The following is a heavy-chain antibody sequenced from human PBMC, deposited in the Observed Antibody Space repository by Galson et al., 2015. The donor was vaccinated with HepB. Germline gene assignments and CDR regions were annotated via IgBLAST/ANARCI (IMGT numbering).Heavy chain of an antibody. CDR2: ISAYNGNT. J-gene: IGHJ4*02. D-gene: IGHD2-15*01. V-gene: IGHV1-18*04. CDR3: ARLQLEGIVVVVAAKPPDY. Sequence: SVKVSCKASGYTLTSYGISWVRQAPGQGLEWMGWISAYNGNTNYAQKLQGRVTMTTDTSTSTAYMQLRSLRSDDTAVYYCARLQLEGIVVVVAAKPPDYWGQGTLVTVSS. CDR1: GYTLTSYG.